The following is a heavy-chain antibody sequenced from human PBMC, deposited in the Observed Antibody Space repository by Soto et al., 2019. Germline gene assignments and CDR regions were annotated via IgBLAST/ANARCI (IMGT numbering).Heavy chain of an antibody. Sequence: ASVKVSCKASGYTFTSYYMHWVRQAPGQGLEWMGIINPSGGSTSYAQKFQGRVTMTRDTSTSTVYMELSSLRSEDTAVYYCARDNSGSYMGLYYYYGMDVWGQGTTVTVSS. CDR3: ARDNSGSYMGLYYYYGMDV. V-gene: IGHV1-46*01. CDR2: INPSGGST. J-gene: IGHJ6*02. CDR1: GYTFTSYY. D-gene: IGHD1-26*01.